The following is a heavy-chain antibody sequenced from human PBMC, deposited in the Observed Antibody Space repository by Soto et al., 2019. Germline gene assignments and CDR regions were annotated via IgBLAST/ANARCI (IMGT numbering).Heavy chain of an antibody. CDR1: GASIRYGGFS. D-gene: IGHD5-12*01. Sequence: QLQLQESGSGLVKTSETLSLTCTVSGASIRYGGFSWSWIRQSPGKGLEWIGYISHLESSYFKPSYKSRLTMSINRTRNQFSLKLSSVTAADMAVYYCARGGGYDSFDYWGQGVLVTVSS. J-gene: IGHJ4*02. V-gene: IGHV4-30-2*06. CDR2: ISHLESS. CDR3: ARGGGYDSFDY.